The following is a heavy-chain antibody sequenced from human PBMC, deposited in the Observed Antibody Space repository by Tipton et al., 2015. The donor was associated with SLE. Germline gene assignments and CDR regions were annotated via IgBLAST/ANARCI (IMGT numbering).Heavy chain of an antibody. J-gene: IGHJ4*02. CDR2: ISGSGGST. Sequence: AVSGFTFDDYAMHWVRQAPGKGLEWVSAISGSGGSTYYADSVKGRFTISRDNSKNTLYLQMNSLRAEDTAVYYCAKGRTGTTSSSFDYWGQGTLVTVSS. CDR3: AKGRTGTTSSSFDY. V-gene: IGHV3-23*01. CDR1: GFTFDDYA. D-gene: IGHD1-7*01.